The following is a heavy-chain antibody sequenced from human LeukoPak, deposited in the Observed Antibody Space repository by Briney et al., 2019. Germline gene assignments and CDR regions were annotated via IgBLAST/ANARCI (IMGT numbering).Heavy chain of an antibody. CDR1: GYTFTSYY. D-gene: IGHD3-9*01. J-gene: IGHJ4*02. CDR2: INPSGGST. CDR3: ASSGSSLDYDILTGYNPGVGY. Sequence: ASVKVSRKASGYTFTSYYMHWVRQAPGQGLEWMGIINPSGGSTSYAQKFQGRVTMTRDTSTSTVYMELSSLRSEDTAVYCCASSGSSLDYDILTGYNPGVGYWGQGTLVTVSS. V-gene: IGHV1-46*01.